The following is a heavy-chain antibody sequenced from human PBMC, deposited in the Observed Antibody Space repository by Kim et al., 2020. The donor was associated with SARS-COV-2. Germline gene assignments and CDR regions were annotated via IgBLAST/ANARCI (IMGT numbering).Heavy chain of an antibody. D-gene: IGHD3-10*01. Sequence: TYAQGFTGRYVCSLDNSVSTAYLQISSLKAEDTAVYYCARVGDYGSGVDVWGQGTTVTVSS. CDR3: ARVGDYGSGVDV. V-gene: IGHV7-4-1*02. J-gene: IGHJ6*02.